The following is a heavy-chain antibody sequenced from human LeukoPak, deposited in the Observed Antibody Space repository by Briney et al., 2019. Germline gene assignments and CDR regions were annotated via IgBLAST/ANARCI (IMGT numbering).Heavy chain of an antibody. Sequence: PSQTLSLTCTVSGGSISSGGYYWRWLRQHPGTGLEWIGYIYYSGSTYYNPSLKSRVTISVDTSKNQFSLKLSSVTAADTAVYYCARGVMYYYDSSGHHWFDPWGQGTLVTVSS. J-gene: IGHJ5*02. CDR3: ARGVMYYYDSSGHHWFDP. CDR1: GGSISSGGYY. V-gene: IGHV4-31*03. D-gene: IGHD3-22*01. CDR2: IYYSGST.